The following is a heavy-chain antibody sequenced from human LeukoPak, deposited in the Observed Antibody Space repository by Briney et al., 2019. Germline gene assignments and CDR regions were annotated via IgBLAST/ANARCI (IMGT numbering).Heavy chain of an antibody. D-gene: IGHD3-22*01. CDR3: ARGWSSGYYADAFDI. CDR2: IYSDGRT. J-gene: IGHJ3*02. V-gene: IGHV3-53*01. Sequence: GGSLRLSCAASGVTVSSNYISWVRQAPGKGLEWVSVIYSDGRTYYTDSVKGRFTISRDNSKNTLYLQMNSLRAEDTAVYYCARGWSSGYYADAFDIWGQGTMVTVSS. CDR1: GVTVSSNY.